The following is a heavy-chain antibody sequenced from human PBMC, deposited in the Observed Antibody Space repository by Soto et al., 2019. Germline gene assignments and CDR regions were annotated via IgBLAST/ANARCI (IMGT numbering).Heavy chain of an antibody. CDR2: ISSSGGST. Sequence: PGGSLRPSCAASGFTFSGYAMSWVRQAPGKGLEWVSAISSSGGSTYYADSVKGRFTISRDNSKNTLYLQMNSLRAEDTAIYYCATAREVTLVRVPSSYWGQGTLVTVSS. D-gene: IGHD3-10*01. V-gene: IGHV3-23*01. CDR1: GFTFSGYA. J-gene: IGHJ4*02. CDR3: ATAREVTLVRVPSSY.